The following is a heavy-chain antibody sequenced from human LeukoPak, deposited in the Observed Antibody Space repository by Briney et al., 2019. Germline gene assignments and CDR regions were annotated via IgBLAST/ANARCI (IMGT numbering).Heavy chain of an antibody. CDR1: GFTLSSNY. CDR3: ARDPGLMDVRGAFDI. Sequence: PGGSLRLSCAPSGFTLSSNYMSCVRQAPGKRLEWVSVIYSGGSPYYADSVKGRFNISRDNSKNTLYLQINSLRAEDTGVYYCARDPGLMDVRGAFDIWGQGTMVTVCS. V-gene: IGHV3-53*01. J-gene: IGHJ3*02. CDR2: IYSGGSP. D-gene: IGHD2-8*01.